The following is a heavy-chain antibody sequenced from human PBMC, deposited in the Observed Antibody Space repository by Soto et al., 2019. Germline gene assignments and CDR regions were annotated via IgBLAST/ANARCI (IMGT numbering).Heavy chain of an antibody. CDR2: ISSTSSTI. CDR1: GFTFSSYS. D-gene: IGHD3-22*01. J-gene: IGHJ4*01. CDR3: ATIEWGHADDSSTFHSVDY. V-gene: IGHV3-48*01. Sequence: EVQLVESGGGLVQPGGSLRLSCAASGFTFSSYSMNWVRQAPGKGLEWLSYISSTSSTIYYADSVKGRFTISRDNAKNSLFRQWNSLGGEDTACQYCATIEWGHADDSSTFHSVDYWGHGPLVTVS.